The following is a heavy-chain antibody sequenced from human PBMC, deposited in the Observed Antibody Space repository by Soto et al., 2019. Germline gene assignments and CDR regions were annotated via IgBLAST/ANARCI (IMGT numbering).Heavy chain of an antibody. CDR3: AKDRYGDYGGIDY. Sequence: EVQLLESGGGLVQPGGSLRLSCAASGFTFSTYAMIWVRQAPGKGLEWVSVITGSGGSTYYADSVKGRFTISRDTSKNPLFQQMNSLRAEDTAVYYCAKDRYGDYGGIDYWGQGTMVTVSS. J-gene: IGHJ4*02. D-gene: IGHD4-17*01. CDR2: ITGSGGST. CDR1: GFTFSTYA. V-gene: IGHV3-23*01.